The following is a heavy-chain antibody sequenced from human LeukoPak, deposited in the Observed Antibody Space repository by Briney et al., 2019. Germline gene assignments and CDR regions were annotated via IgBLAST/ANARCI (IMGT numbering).Heavy chain of an antibody. CDR3: ARDRCSSTSCYYVFDY. CDR2: MGSLSSYT. Sequence: PGGSLRLSCAPSGFTFSNYEMNWVRQTPGRGLEGVSYMGSLSSYTNYADSVKGRFTISRDNAKNPLYLQMNSMRAEDTAVYYCARDRCSSTSCYYVFDYWGQGTLVTVSS. CDR1: GFTFSNYE. J-gene: IGHJ4*02. V-gene: IGHV3-11*05. D-gene: IGHD2-2*01.